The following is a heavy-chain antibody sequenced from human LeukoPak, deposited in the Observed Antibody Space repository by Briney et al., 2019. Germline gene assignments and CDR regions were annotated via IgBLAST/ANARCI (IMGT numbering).Heavy chain of an antibody. Sequence: ASVKVSCKASGYTFNSYGVSWVRQAPGQGLEWMGWISVYNGNTNYAQKLQGRVTMTIDTSTSTAYMELRSLRSDDTAVYYCARDHPLHCSGGTCYGYYYYYGMDVWGQGTTVTVSS. J-gene: IGHJ6*02. D-gene: IGHD2-15*01. CDR2: ISVYNGNT. CDR3: ARDHPLHCSGGTCYGYYYYYGMDV. V-gene: IGHV1-18*01. CDR1: GYTFNSYG.